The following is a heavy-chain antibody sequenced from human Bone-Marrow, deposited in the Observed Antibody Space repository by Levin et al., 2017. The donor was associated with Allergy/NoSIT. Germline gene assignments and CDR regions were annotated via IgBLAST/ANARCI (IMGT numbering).Heavy chain of an antibody. V-gene: IGHV4-4*02. CDR2: IYHGGRT. J-gene: IGHJ4*02. CDR1: GGSISSSTW. Sequence: SQTLSLTCTVSGGSISSSTWWSWVRQSPGKGREGIGEIYHGGRTNYNPSLKSRVSMSVDKSKSQFSLKLCSVTAADTAVYYCARDPLDYGTNSGNYWGQATLVTVSS. CDR3: ARDPLDYGTNSGNY. D-gene: IGHD4-17*01.